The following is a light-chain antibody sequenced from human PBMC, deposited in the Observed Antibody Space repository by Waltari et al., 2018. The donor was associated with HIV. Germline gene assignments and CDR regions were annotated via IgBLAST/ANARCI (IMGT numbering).Light chain of an antibody. CDR1: PCSVSTSYY. J-gene: IGLJ2*01. Sequence: QTVVTQEPSFSVSPGGTVTLHFCFRPCSVSTSYYPSWYQQTPGQAPRTLIYSTNTRSSGVPDRFSGSILGNKAALTITGAQADDESDYYCVLFEVFGGGTKLTVL. CDR3: VLFEV. V-gene: IGLV8-61*01. CDR2: STN.